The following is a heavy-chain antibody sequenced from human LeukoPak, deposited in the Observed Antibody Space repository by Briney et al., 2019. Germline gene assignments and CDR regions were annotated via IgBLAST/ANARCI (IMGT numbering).Heavy chain of an antibody. J-gene: IGHJ3*02. CDR3: ARGIAAAGPAFDI. D-gene: IGHD6-13*01. CDR2: IGSSGSTI. Sequence: WGSLILSCAASGFTFSSYEMNWVRQAPGKGLEWVSYIGSSGSTIYYADSVKGRFTISRDNAKNSLYLQMNSLRAEDTAVYYCARGIAAAGPAFDISGQGTMVTVSS. V-gene: IGHV3-48*03. CDR1: GFTFSSYE.